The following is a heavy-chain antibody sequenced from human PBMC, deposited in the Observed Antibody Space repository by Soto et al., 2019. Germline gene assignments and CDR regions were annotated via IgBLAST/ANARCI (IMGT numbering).Heavy chain of an antibody. CDR3: AHYFYGVTDY. CDR2: IYWDDDK. J-gene: IGHJ4*02. CDR1: GFLLSTSGVG. Sequence: QITLKESGPTLVKPTQTLTLTCTFSGFLLSTSGVGVGWIRQPPGKALEWLALIYWDDDKRYSPSLKSRLTITKDTSKNQVVLTMTNMDPVDTATYYCAHYFYGVTDYWGQGTRVTVSS. V-gene: IGHV2-5*02. D-gene: IGHD4-17*01.